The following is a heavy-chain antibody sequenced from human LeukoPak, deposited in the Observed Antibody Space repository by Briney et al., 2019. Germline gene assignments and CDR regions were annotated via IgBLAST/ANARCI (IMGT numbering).Heavy chain of an antibody. CDR2: IYHSGRT. V-gene: IGHV4-38-2*02. CDR1: GYSISSGYY. CDR3: ARVLVATISVYYFDY. J-gene: IGHJ4*02. D-gene: IGHD5-12*01. Sequence: PSETLSLTCTVSGYSISSGYYWGWIRQPPGKGLEWIGGIYHSGRTYYNPSLKSRVTISVDPSKNQFSLKLSSVTAADTAVFYCARVLVATISVYYFDYWGQGTLVTVSS.